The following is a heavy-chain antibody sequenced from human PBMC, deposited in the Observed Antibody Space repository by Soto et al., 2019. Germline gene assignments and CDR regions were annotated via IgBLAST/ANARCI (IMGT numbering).Heavy chain of an antibody. CDR2: INHTGGT. CDR3: ATRITVFGLLIPPFDP. Sequence: QVHLQQWGAGLLKPSETLYLTCAVYGGSVNGYYWNWIRQPPGKGLEWIGEINHTGGTHYNPSLKSRVTMSVDTSANQFSLRLSSVTAADTAIYYCATRITVFGLLIPPFDPWGQGTQVTVSS. D-gene: IGHD3-3*01. V-gene: IGHV4-34*02. CDR1: GGSVNGYY. J-gene: IGHJ5*02.